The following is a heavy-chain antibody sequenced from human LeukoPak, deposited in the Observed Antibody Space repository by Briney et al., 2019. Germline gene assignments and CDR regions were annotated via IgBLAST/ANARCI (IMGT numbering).Heavy chain of an antibody. J-gene: IGHJ6*02. CDR3: ARGPHQHLVVPAVFRAGNYGMDV. CDR1: GGSFSGCY. CDR2: INHSGST. D-gene: IGHD2-2*01. V-gene: IGHV4-34*01. Sequence: SETLSLTCAVYGGSFSGCYWSWIRQPPGKGLEWIGEINHSGSTNYNPSLKSRVTISVDTSKNQFSLKLSSVTAADTAVYYCARGPHQHLVVPAVFRAGNYGMDVWGQGTTVTVSS.